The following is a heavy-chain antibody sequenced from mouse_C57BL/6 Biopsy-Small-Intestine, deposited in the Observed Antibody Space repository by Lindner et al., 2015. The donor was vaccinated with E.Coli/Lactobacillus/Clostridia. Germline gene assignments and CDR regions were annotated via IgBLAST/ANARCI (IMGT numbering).Heavy chain of an antibody. CDR1: GFTFSSYG. D-gene: IGHD1-1*01. J-gene: IGHJ4*01. Sequence: VQLQESGGDLVKPGGSLKLSCAASGFTFSSYGMSWVRQTPDKRLEWVATISSGGSYTYYPDSVKGRFTISRDNAKNTLYLQMSSLKSEDTAMYYCARHLSSGYAMDYWGQGTSVTVSS. V-gene: IGHV5-6*01. CDR2: ISSGGSYT. CDR3: ARHLSSGYAMDY.